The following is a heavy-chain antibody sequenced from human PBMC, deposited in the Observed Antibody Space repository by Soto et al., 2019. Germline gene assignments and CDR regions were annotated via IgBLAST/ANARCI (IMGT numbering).Heavy chain of an antibody. CDR3: ARDAVFGVVTTYYFDY. Sequence: VASVKVSCKASGGTFSSYAISWVRQAPGQGLEWMGGIIPIFGTANYAQKFQGRVTITADKSTSTAYMELSSLRSEDTAVYYCARDAVFGVVTTYYFDYWGQGTLVTVS. D-gene: IGHD3-3*01. J-gene: IGHJ4*02. V-gene: IGHV1-69*06. CDR2: IIPIFGTA. CDR1: GGTFSSYA.